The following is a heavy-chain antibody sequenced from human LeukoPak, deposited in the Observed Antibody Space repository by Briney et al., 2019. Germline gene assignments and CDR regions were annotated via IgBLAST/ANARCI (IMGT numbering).Heavy chain of an antibody. J-gene: IGHJ4*02. CDR2: IRYDGINK. V-gene: IGHV3-30*02. D-gene: IGHD5-12*01. Sequence: GGSLRLSCAASGFTFNNYGMHWVRQAPGKGLEWVPFIRYDGINKYYANSVKGRFTISRDNSKNTLSLQMSSLRAEDTAVYYCAKPLRADRVVLDYWGQGTLVTVSS. CDR1: GFTFNNYG. CDR3: AKPLRADRVVLDY.